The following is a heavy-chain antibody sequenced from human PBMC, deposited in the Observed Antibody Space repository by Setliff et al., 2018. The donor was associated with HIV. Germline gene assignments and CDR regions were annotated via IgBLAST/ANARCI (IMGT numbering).Heavy chain of an antibody. D-gene: IGHD6-6*01. CDR3: ASEAWTSYRSSSGYYYYYMDV. J-gene: IGHJ6*03. Sequence: GGSLRLSCVASGFSFNNYWMCWVRQAPGQGLEWVANIDLDGSKAYYMDSVKGRFTISRDNPKNSLYLQMTSLRAEDTAVYYCASEAWTSYRSSSGYYYYYMDVWGKGTTVTVSS. V-gene: IGHV3-7*03. CDR1: GFSFNNYW. CDR2: IDLDGSKA.